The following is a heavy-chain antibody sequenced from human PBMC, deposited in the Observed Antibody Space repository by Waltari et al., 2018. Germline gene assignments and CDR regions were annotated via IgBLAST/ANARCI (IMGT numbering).Heavy chain of an antibody. CDR1: GSTFSRSW. D-gene: IGHD1-7*01. CDR2: IKEDGSEK. CDR3: ARGGGNWNFGDNAFDV. J-gene: IGHJ3*01. Sequence: EVQLVESGGGLVQTGGSLRLSCAASGSTFSRSWMSWVRQAPGKGLQWVASIKEDGSEKYSVDSVKGRFTISRDNAKNSLYLQMNSLRDEDTAVYYCARGGGNWNFGDNAFDVWGQGTMVTVSS. V-gene: IGHV3-7*01.